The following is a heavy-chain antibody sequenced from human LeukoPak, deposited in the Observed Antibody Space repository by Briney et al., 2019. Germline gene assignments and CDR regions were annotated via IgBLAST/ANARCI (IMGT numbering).Heavy chain of an antibody. J-gene: IGHJ4*02. CDR2: IVVGSGNT. D-gene: IGHD4-17*01. V-gene: IGHV1-58*02. CDR3: AASDYGDYGEWGY. CDR1: GFTFTSSA. Sequence: EASVKVSCKAPGFTFTSSAMQWVRQARGQRLEWIGWIVVGSGNTNYAQKFQERVTITRDMSTSTAYMELSSLRSEDTAVYYCAASDYGDYGEWGYWGQGTLVTVSS.